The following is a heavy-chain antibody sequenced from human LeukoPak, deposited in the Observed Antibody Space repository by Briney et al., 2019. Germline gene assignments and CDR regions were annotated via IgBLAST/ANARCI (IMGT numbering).Heavy chain of an antibody. D-gene: IGHD3-10*01. J-gene: IGHJ6*02. V-gene: IGHV1-18*01. CDR1: GGTFSSYA. CDR3: ARDGIEYGSGSFYSIGIDV. CDR2: ITAYQGNT. Sequence: ASVKVSCKASGGTFSSYAISWVRQAPGQGLEWMGWITAYQGNTAWAQKFQGRVTMTTDTSTSTAYMELRSLRSDDTAVYYCARDGIEYGSGSFYSIGIDVWGQGTTVSVSS.